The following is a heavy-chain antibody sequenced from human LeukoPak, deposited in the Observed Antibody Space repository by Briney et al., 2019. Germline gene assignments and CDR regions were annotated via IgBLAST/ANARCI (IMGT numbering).Heavy chain of an antibody. CDR1: GASVSSGGYY. V-gene: IGHV4-61*08. CDR2: IYYSGST. D-gene: IGHD3-10*01. J-gene: IGHJ4*02. Sequence: SETLSLTCTVSGASVSSGGYYWSWIRQPPGKGLEWIGYIYYSGSTNYNPSLKSRVTISVDTSKNQFSLKVGSVTAGDTGVYYCARRGGSGRSFDYWGQGTLVTVSS. CDR3: ARRGGSGRSFDY.